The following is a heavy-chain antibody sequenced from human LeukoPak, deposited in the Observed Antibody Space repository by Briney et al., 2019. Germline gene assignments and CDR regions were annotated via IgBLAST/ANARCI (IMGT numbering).Heavy chain of an antibody. V-gene: IGHV3-30*18. Sequence: HPGGSLRLSCAASGFTFSSYSMHWVRQAPGKGLEWVAVISYDGSNKYYADSVKGRFTISRDNSKNTLYLQMNSLRAEDTAVYYCANRGDYAGRWGQGTLVTVSS. CDR2: ISYDGSNK. D-gene: IGHD4-17*01. CDR3: ANRGDYAGR. CDR1: GFTFSSYS. J-gene: IGHJ4*02.